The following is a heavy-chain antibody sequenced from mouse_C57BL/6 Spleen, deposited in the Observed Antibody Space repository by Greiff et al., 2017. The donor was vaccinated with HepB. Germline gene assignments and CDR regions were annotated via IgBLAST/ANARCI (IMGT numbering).Heavy chain of an antibody. Sequence: QVQLQQSGAELVKPGASVKLSCKASGYAFSSYWMNWVKQRPGKGLEWIGQIDPGDGDTNYNGKFKGKATLTADKSSSTAYMQLSSLTSEDSAVYYCARALITTVVEGFAYWGQGTPVTVSA. J-gene: IGHJ3*01. CDR3: ARALITTVVEGFAY. V-gene: IGHV1-80*01. D-gene: IGHD1-1*01. CDR1: GYAFSSYW. CDR2: IDPGDGDT.